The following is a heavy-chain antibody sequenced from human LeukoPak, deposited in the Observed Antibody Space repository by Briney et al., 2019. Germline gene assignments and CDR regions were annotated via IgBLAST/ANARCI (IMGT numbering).Heavy chain of an antibody. D-gene: IGHD1-26*01. CDR2: IYSGGDT. V-gene: IGHV3-53*01. J-gene: IGHJ3*02. CDR1: GFTVSSNY. Sequence: EGSLRLSCAVSGFTVSSNYMSWVRQAPGKGLEWVSVIYSGGDTYYADSVKGRFTISRDNSKNTLYLQMNSLRAEDTAVYYCARDRPSSGSSFDIWGQGTMVTVSS. CDR3: ARDRPSSGSSFDI.